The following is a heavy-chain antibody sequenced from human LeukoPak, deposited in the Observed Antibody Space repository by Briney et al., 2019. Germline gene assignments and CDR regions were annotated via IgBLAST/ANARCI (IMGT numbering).Heavy chain of an antibody. CDR1: GYTFTSYG. J-gene: IGHJ3*02. D-gene: IGHD5-12*01. V-gene: IGHV1-18*01. CDR2: ISAYNGNT. CDR3: ARPYSGYVNDAFDI. Sequence: ASVKVSCKASGYTFTSYGISWVRQAPGQGLEWMGWISAYNGNTNYAQKLQGRVTMTTDTSTSTAYMELRSLRSDDTAVYYCARPYSGYVNDAFDIWGQGTMVTVSS.